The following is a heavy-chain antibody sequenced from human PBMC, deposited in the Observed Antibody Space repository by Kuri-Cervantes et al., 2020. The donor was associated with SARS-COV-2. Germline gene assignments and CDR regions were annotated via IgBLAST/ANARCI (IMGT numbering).Heavy chain of an antibody. CDR1: GYTFTDYC. J-gene: IGHJ4*02. V-gene: IGHV1-2*02. Sequence: ASVKVSCKASGYTFTDYCLHWVRQAPGQGLEWMGWINPNSGGTIYAQKFQGRVTMTRDTSISTAYMELSRLTSDDTAIYYCASRVREDYGEDYWGQGTLVTVSS. D-gene: IGHD4-17*01. CDR3: ASRVREDYGEDY. CDR2: INPNSGGT.